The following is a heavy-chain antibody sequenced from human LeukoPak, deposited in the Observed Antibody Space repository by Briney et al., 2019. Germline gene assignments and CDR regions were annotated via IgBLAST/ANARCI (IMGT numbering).Heavy chain of an antibody. CDR2: IYYSGST. D-gene: IGHD1-26*01. Sequence: SETLSLTCTVSGGSISSSSYYWGWIRQPPGKGLEWIGSIYYSGSTYYNPSLKSRVTISVDTSKNQFSLKLSSVTAADTAVYYCARGRQWELLFDYWGQGTLVTVSS. CDR1: GGSISSSSYY. J-gene: IGHJ4*02. V-gene: IGHV4-39*07. CDR3: ARGRQWELLFDY.